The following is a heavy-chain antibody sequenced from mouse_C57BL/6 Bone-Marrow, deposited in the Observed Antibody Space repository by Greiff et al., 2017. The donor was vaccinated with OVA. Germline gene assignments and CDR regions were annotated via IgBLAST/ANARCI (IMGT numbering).Heavy chain of an antibody. D-gene: IGHD1-1*01. V-gene: IGHV3-6*01. CDR3: ASGTTVVAKDYFDY. J-gene: IGHJ2*01. CDR1: GYSITSGYY. Sequence: EVKLQESGPGLVKPSQSLSLTCSVTGYSITSGYYWNWIRQFPGNKLEWMGYISYDGSNNYNPSLKNRISITRDTSKNQFFLKLNSVTTEDTATYYCASGTTVVAKDYFDYWGQGTTLTVSS. CDR2: ISYDGSN.